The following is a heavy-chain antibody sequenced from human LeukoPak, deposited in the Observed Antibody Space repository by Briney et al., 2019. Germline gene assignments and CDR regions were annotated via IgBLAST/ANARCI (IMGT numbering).Heavy chain of an antibody. CDR3: ARNRVLLWFGELSNPDY. CDR2: INQGGSGK. D-gene: IGHD3-10*01. Sequence: GGSLRLSCAVSGFTFSSNWMSWLRQAPGKGLEWVTNINQGGSGKYYVDSVKGRFTISRDNAKNSLYLQMNSLRAEDTAVYYCARNRVLLWFGELSNPDYWGQGTLVTVSS. J-gene: IGHJ4*02. CDR1: GFTFSSNW. V-gene: IGHV3-7*01.